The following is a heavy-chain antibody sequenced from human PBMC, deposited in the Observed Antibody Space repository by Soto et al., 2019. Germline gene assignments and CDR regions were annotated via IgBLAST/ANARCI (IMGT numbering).Heavy chain of an antibody. CDR2: INPNSGGT. Sequence: ASVKVSCKASGYTFTGYYMHWVRQAPGQGLEWMGWINPNSGGTNYAQKFQGRVTMTRDTSISTAYMELSRLRSDDTAVYYCATLWAGVRGVIEPTYYYYYGMDVWGQGTTVTVSS. J-gene: IGHJ6*02. V-gene: IGHV1-2*02. D-gene: IGHD3-10*01. CDR3: ATLWAGVRGVIEPTYYYYYGMDV. CDR1: GYTFTGYY.